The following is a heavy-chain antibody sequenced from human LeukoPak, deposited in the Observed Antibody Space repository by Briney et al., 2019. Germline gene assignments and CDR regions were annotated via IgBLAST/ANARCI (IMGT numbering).Heavy chain of an antibody. Sequence: SETLSLSCTVSGGSISSSGYYWGWIRQSPGKGLEWIGSVSHNGSTYYNPPLKSRVTISIDTSKNQFSLELRSATAADTAVYYCARHIMIVVTEYHFDDWGQGTQVSVSS. CDR3: ARHIMIVVTEYHFDD. V-gene: IGHV4-39*01. CDR1: GGSISSSGYY. CDR2: VSHNGST. J-gene: IGHJ4*02. D-gene: IGHD3-22*01.